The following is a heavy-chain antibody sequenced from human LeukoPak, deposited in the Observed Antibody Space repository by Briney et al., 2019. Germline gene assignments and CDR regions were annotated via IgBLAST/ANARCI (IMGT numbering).Heavy chain of an antibody. V-gene: IGHV4-30-2*01. CDR2: IYHSGST. CDR3: ARQCSGGSCSAYYYMDV. Sequence: PSQTLSLTCAVSGGSISSGDYSWSWIRQPPGKGLEWIGYIYHSGSTLYNPSLKSRVTISIDRSKNQFSLKLSSVTAADTAVYYCARQCSGGSCSAYYYMDVWGKGTTVTVSS. CDR1: GGSISSGDYS. J-gene: IGHJ6*03. D-gene: IGHD2-15*01.